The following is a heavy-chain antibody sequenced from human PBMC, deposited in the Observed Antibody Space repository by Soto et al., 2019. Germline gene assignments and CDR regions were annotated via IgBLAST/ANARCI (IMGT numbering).Heavy chain of an antibody. V-gene: IGHV1-18*01. D-gene: IGHD3-3*01. CDR2: ISAYNGNT. CDR1: GYTFTSYG. J-gene: IGHJ4*02. CDR3: ARDLRYYDFWSGYFRNSFDY. Sequence: GASVKVSCKASGYTFTSYGISWVRQAPGQGLEWMGWISAYNGNTNYAQKLQGRVTMTTDTSTSTAYMELRSLRSDDTAVYYCARDLRYYDFWSGYFRNSFDYWGQGTLVTVSS.